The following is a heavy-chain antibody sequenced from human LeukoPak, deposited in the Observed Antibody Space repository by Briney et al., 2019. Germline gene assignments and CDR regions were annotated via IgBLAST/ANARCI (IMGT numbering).Heavy chain of an antibody. CDR2: TYYRSKWYN. Sequence: SQTLSLTCAISGDSVSSNSVAWNWIRQSPSRGLEWLGRTYYRSKWYNDYAVSVKSRITINPDTSKNQFSLQLNSVTPEDTAVYYCVRQSVPYNWNDEAFDYWGQGTLVTVSS. D-gene: IGHD1-1*01. V-gene: IGHV6-1*01. CDR1: GDSVSSNSVA. J-gene: IGHJ4*02. CDR3: VRQSVPYNWNDEAFDY.